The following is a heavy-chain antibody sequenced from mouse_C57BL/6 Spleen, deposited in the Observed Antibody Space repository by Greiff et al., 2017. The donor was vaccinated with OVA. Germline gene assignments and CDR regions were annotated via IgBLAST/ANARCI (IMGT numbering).Heavy chain of an antibody. D-gene: IGHD2-1*01. Sequence: EVQLQESGGGLVKPGGSLKLSCAASGFTFSDYGMHWVRQAPEKGLEWVAYVSSGSSTIYYADTVKGRFTISRDNAKNTLFLQMTSLRSEDTAMYYCAKQRGYYGNPWFAYWGQGTLVTVSA. J-gene: IGHJ3*01. CDR2: VSSGSSTI. CDR1: GFTFSDYG. CDR3: AKQRGYYGNPWFAY. V-gene: IGHV5-17*01.